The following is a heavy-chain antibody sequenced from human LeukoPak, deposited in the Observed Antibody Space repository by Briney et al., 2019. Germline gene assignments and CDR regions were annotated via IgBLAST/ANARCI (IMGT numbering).Heavy chain of an antibody. V-gene: IGHV4-61*02. Sequence: SETLSLTCTVSGGSISCGSYYWNWIRQPAGKGLEWIGRIYTSGNTNYNSSLKSRVTISVDTSKNQFSLNLSSVTAADTAVYYCARAPPQIWREGAFDIWGQGTMVTVSS. CDR3: ARAPPQIWREGAFDI. D-gene: IGHD5-18*01. CDR1: GGSISCGSYY. J-gene: IGHJ3*02. CDR2: IYTSGNT.